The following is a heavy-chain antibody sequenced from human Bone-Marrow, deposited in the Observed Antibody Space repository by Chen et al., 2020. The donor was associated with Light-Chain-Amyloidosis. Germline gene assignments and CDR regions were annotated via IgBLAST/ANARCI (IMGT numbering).Heavy chain of an antibody. CDR1: GYTFTVYY. CDR3: ARGSSLCDFCYYYYGMDV. D-gene: IGHD3-3*01. V-gene: IGHV1-2*02. CDR2: INPNSGGT. Sequence: QVQLVQSGAEVKKPGASVKVSCKASGYTFTVYYMHWVRQAPGQGLEWMGWINPNSGGTNYAQKFQGRVTMTRDTSISTAYMELSRLRSDDTAVYYCARGSSLCDFCYYYYGMDVWGQGTTVTVSS. J-gene: IGHJ6*02.